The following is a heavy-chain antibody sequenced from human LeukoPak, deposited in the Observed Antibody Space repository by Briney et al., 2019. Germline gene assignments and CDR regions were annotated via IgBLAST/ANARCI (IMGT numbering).Heavy chain of an antibody. CDR1: GFSFSSYG. CDR2: ISYDANDK. Sequence: GGSLRLSCAASGFSFSSYGMHWVRQAPGKGLEWVAVISYDANDKYYADSVKGRFTISRDNSKNTLYLQMNNLRAEDTAVYYCARDVSVVVLSSTPTQIDYWGQGTLVTVSS. CDR3: ARDVSVVVLSSTPTQIDY. J-gene: IGHJ4*02. D-gene: IGHD3-22*01. V-gene: IGHV3-30*19.